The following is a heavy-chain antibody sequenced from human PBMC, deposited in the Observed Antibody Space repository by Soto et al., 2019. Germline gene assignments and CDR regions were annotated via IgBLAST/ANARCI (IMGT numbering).Heavy chain of an antibody. V-gene: IGHV1-69*01. J-gene: IGHJ4*02. D-gene: IGHD3-10*01. CDR2: IIPIFGTA. CDR1: GGTFSSYA. Sequence: QVQLVQSGAEVKKPGSSVKVSCKASGGTFSSYAISWVRQAPGRGLEWMGGIIPIFGTANYAQKFQGRVTITADESTSTAYMELSSLRSEDTAVYYCARGGVWFGELQYYFDYWGQGTLVTVSS. CDR3: ARGGVWFGELQYYFDY.